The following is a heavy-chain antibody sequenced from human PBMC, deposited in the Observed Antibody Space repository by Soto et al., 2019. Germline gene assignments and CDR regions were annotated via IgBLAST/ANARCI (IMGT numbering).Heavy chain of an antibody. V-gene: IGHV4-30-4*01. CDR2: IYYSGST. D-gene: IGHD4-17*01. J-gene: IGHJ4*02. CDR1: GGSISSGDYY. CDR3: ARHDSGDQKPPFPDY. Sequence: QVQLQESGPGLVKPSQTLSLTCTVSGGSISSGDYYWSWIRQPPGKGLEWIGYIYYSGSTYYNPSLKSRVTLAVDTSQNQFALKLSSVTAADTAVYYCARHDSGDQKPPFPDYWGQGTLVTVSS.